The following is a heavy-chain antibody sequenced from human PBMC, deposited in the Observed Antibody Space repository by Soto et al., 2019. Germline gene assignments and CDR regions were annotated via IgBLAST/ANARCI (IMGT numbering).Heavy chain of an antibody. V-gene: IGHV3-23*01. CDR3: AKDRRRGDYYYYGMDV. CDR2: ISGSGGST. CDR1: GFTFSSYA. J-gene: IGHJ6*02. Sequence: EVQLLESGGGLVQPGGSLRLSCAASGFTFSSYAMSWVRQAPGKGLEWVSAISGSGGSTYYADSVKGRFTISRDNSKNTLYLQMNSLRAEDTAVYYCAKDRRRGDYYYYGMDVWCQGTTVTVSS. D-gene: IGHD3-10*01.